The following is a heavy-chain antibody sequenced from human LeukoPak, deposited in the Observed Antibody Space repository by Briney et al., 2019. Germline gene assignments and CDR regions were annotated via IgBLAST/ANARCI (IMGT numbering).Heavy chain of an antibody. Sequence: GGSLRLSCAASGFTFSSYSMNWVRQAPGKGLEWVSYISSSSSTIYYADSVKGRFTISRDNAKNSLYLQMNSLRAEDTAVYYCARDCEMIQLCRPSYYGMDVWGQGTTVTVSS. CDR1: GFTFSSYS. V-gene: IGHV3-48*04. D-gene: IGHD5-18*01. CDR2: ISSSSSTI. CDR3: ARDCEMIQLCRPSYYGMDV. J-gene: IGHJ6*02.